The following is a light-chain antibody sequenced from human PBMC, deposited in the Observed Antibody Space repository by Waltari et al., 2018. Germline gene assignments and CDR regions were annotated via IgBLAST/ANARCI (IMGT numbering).Light chain of an antibody. CDR1: STDVGGSHS. J-gene: IGLJ3*02. V-gene: IGLV2-14*03. Sequence: QSALTQPASASGSPGPSITISCTGTSTDVGGSHSVSWYQQHPGKAPKLMIYDVSNRPSGVSIRFSGSKSGNTASLTISGLQAEDEADYYCSSYTSSSTLVFGGGTKLTVL. CDR3: SSYTSSSTLV. CDR2: DVS.